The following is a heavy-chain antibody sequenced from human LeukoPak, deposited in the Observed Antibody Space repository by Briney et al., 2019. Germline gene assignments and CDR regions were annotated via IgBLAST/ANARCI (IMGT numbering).Heavy chain of an antibody. CDR1: GGSISSYY. CDR3: ASTSLNSSGWSNLDY. Sequence: SETLSLTCTVSGGSISSYYWSWIRQPPGKGLEWIGYIYYSGSTNYNPSLKSRVTISVDTSKNQFSLKLSSVTAADTAVYYCASTSLNSSGWSNLDYWGQGTLVTVSS. V-gene: IGHV4-59*01. CDR2: IYYSGST. D-gene: IGHD6-19*01. J-gene: IGHJ4*02.